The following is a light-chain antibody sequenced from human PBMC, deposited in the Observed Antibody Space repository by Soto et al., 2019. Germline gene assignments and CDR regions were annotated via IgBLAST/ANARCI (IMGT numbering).Light chain of an antibody. Sequence: EIVMTQSPATLSVSPGERATLSCRASQSVSSNLAWYQQKPGQAPRLLIYGASTRATGIPARFSGSGSGTEFTLTISSLQSEDFAVYYCHHYGSSRTFGQATKVEIK. CDR3: HHYGSSRT. CDR1: QSVSSN. CDR2: GAS. J-gene: IGKJ1*01. V-gene: IGKV3-15*01.